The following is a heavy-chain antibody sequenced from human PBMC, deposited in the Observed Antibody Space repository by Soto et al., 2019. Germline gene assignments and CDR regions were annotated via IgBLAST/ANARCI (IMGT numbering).Heavy chain of an antibody. CDR1: GGTFSSYA. V-gene: IGHV1-69*13. J-gene: IGHJ5*02. D-gene: IGHD1-26*01. CDR3: ARDSWSGSYSRGWFDP. CDR2: IIPIFGTA. Sequence: SVKVSCKASGGTFSSYAISWVRQAPGQGLEWMGGIIPIFGTANYAQKFQGRVTITADESTSTAYMELSSLRSEDTAVYYCARDSWSGSYSRGWFDPWGQGTLVTVSS.